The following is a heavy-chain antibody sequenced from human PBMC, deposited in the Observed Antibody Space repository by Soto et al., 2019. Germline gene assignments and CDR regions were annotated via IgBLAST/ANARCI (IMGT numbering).Heavy chain of an antibody. Sequence: QVQLQESGPGLVKPSQTLSLTCTVSGGSISSGGYYWSWISQHTGKGLEWIGYIYYSGSTYYNPSSKNRVTISVDTSKNQFSLKLSSVTAADTAVYYCARGSGDNWFDPWGQGTLVTVSS. V-gene: IGHV4-31*03. CDR1: GGSISSGGYY. D-gene: IGHD3-10*01. J-gene: IGHJ5*02. CDR2: IYYSGST. CDR3: ARGSGDNWFDP.